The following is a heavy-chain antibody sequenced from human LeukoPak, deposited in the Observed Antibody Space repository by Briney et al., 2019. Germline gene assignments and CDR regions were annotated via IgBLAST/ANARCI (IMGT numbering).Heavy chain of an antibody. V-gene: IGHV1-46*03. CDR3: AREGLWEAYYYGMDV. D-gene: IGHD1-26*01. CDR2: INPSGGST. CDR1: GYTFTSYY. Sequence: ASVKVSCKASGYTFTSYYMRWVRQAPGQGLEWMGIINPSGGSTSYAQKFQGRVTMTRDTSTSTVYMELSSLRSEDTAVYYCAREGLWEAYYYGMDVWGQGTTVTVSS. J-gene: IGHJ6*02.